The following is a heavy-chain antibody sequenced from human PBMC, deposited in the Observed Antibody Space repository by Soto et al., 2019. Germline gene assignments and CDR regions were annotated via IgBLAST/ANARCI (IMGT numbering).Heavy chain of an antibody. Sequence: VQLVESGGGLVQPGRSLRLSCAASGFTFDDYAMHWVRQAPGKGLEWVSGISWNSGSIGYADSVKGRFTISRDNAKNSLYLQMNSLRAEDTALYYCAKDIGAARHYYYYGMDVWGQGTTVTVSS. V-gene: IGHV3-9*01. CDR1: GFTFDDYA. CDR2: ISWNSGSI. CDR3: AKDIGAARHYYYYGMDV. D-gene: IGHD6-6*01. J-gene: IGHJ6*02.